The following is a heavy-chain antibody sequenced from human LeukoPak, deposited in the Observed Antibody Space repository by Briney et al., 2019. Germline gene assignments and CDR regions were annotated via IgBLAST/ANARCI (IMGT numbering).Heavy chain of an antibody. D-gene: IGHD1-20*01. CDR1: GGSFSGYY. Sequence: NPSETLSLTCAVYGGSFSGYYWSWIRQPPGKGLEWIGEINHSGSTNYNPSLKSRVTISVDTSKNQFSLKLSSVTAADTAVYYCARNNWSIDYGIDVWDQGTTVIVSS. V-gene: IGHV4-34*01. J-gene: IGHJ6*02. CDR2: INHSGST. CDR3: ARNNWSIDYGIDV.